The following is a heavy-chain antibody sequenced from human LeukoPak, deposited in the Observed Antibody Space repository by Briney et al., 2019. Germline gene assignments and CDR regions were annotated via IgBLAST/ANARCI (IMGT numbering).Heavy chain of an antibody. J-gene: IGHJ4*02. CDR1: GYSFTSYL. CDR2: IYPGDSDT. V-gene: IGHV5-51*01. CDR3: ARLLRNIGAAVYYFDY. Sequence: GESLKISCKGSGYSFTSYLIGWVRPMPRKGLEWRGIIYPGDSDTRYSPSFQGQVTISADTSISTAYLQWSSLKASDTAMYYCARLLRNIGAAVYYFDYWGQGTLVTVSS. D-gene: IGHD6-13*01.